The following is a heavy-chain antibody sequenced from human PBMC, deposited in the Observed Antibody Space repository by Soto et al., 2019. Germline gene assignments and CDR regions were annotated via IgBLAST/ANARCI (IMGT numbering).Heavy chain of an antibody. V-gene: IGHV4-34*02. CDR2: INHSGST. D-gene: IGHD1-7*01. CDR1: GGSFSGYY. CDR3: ARGTGTTASGGMDV. Sequence: QVQLQQWGAGLLKPSETLSLTCAVYGGSFSGYYWSWIRQPPGKGLEWSGEINHSGSTNYNPSLKSRVTISVDTSKNQFSLKLSSVTAADTALYYCARGTGTTASGGMDVWGQGTTVTVSS. J-gene: IGHJ6*02.